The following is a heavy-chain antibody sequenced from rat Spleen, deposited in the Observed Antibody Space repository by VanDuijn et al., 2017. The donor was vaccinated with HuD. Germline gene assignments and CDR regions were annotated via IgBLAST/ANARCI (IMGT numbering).Heavy chain of an antibody. D-gene: IGHD1-6*01. CDR3: ARDTTDYFDY. Sequence: EVQLVESGGGLAQPGRSMKLSCAASGFTFSDYYMAWVRQAPKKGLEWVASITYDGSGTFYRDSVKGRFTISRDNAKSTLHLQMDSLRSEDTATYYCARDTTDYFDYWGQGVMVTVSS. CDR2: ITYDGSGT. CDR1: GFTFSDYY. J-gene: IGHJ2*01. V-gene: IGHV5-22*01.